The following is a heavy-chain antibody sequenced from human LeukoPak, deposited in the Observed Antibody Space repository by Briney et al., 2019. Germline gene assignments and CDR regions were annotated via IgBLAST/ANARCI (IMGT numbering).Heavy chain of an antibody. CDR2: MNPNSGNT. D-gene: IGHD1-26*01. CDR3: ARAGSYTIVAAFDI. V-gene: IGHV1-8*03. J-gene: IGHJ3*02. Sequence: ASVKVSCKASGYTFTSYDINWARQATGQGLEWMGWMNPNSGNTGYAQRFQGRVTITRNTSISTAYMELSSLRSEDTAVYYCARAGSYTIVAAFDIWGQGTMVTVSS. CDR1: GYTFTSYD.